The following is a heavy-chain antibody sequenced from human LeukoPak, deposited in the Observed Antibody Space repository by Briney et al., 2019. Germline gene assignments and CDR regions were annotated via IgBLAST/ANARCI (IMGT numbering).Heavy chain of an antibody. V-gene: IGHV4-38-2*01. CDR1: GYAISSGYY. D-gene: IGHD1-7*01. J-gene: IGHJ4*02. CDR3: ARGTTRLCPDY. CDR2: FYHGGST. Sequence: SETLSLTCAVSGYAISSGYYWGWIRQAPGKGLEWIGSFYHGGSTYYNPSLKSRVTMSVDTSKNQFSLHLSSVTAADTAVYYCARGTTRLCPDYWGQGTLVIVSS.